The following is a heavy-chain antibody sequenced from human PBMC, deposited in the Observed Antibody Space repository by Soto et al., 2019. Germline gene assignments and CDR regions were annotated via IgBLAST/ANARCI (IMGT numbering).Heavy chain of an antibody. V-gene: IGHV3-30*03. CDR2: TSYDGINK. CDR1: GFTFSNYW. D-gene: IGHD4-17*01. Sequence: GGSLRLSCVASGFTFSNYWMSWVRQAPGKGLEWVTVTSYDGINKYYADSVKGRFTISRDNSKNTLYLQMNGLRDEDTAVYYCARESPRDGAFDYWGQGTQVTVSS. J-gene: IGHJ4*02. CDR3: ARESPRDGAFDY.